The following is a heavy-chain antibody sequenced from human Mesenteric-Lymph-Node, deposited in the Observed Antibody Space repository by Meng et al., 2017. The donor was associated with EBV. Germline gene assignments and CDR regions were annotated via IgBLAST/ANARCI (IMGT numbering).Heavy chain of an antibody. V-gene: IGHV4-34*02. CDR3: ARATNTHFFGH. D-gene: IGHD1-1*01. CDR1: GTSFSAYY. J-gene: IGHJ1*01. Sequence: QVQLRPVGAGLLEPSETLSPTCAVYGTSFSAYYRSWIRPSPGTGLEWIGESNHRGDTTYTPSLKSRVTISVDTSKSQFFLNLRSVTAADTAVYFCARATNTHFFGHWGQGTLVTVSS. CDR2: SNHRGDT.